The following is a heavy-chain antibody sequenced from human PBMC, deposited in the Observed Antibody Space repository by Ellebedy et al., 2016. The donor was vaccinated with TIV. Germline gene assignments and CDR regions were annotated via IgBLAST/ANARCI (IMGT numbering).Heavy chain of an antibody. D-gene: IGHD3-10*01. J-gene: IGHJ4*02. CDR3: ARDSRGVLDY. CDR2: IKHDGSTR. Sequence: GGSLRLSCAASGFTFNTYDMAWVRQAPGKGLEWVANIKHDGSTRNYVDSAKGRFTISRDNAKNALYLQMNSLRAEDTAVYYCARDSRGVLDYWGQGNLVTVSS. V-gene: IGHV3-7*01. CDR1: GFTFNTYD.